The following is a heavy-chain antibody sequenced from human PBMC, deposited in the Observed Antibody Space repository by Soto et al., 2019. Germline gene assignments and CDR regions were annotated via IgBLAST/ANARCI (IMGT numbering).Heavy chain of an antibody. CDR1: GFTVSSNY. V-gene: IGHV3-66*01. Sequence: VQLVESGGGLVQPGGSLRLSCAASGFTVSSNYMSWVRQAPGKGLEWVSVIYSGGSTYYADSVKGRFTISRDNSKNTLYLQMNSLRAEDTAVYYCARDGGNWNAPFDYWGQGTLVTVSS. J-gene: IGHJ4*02. CDR3: ARDGGNWNAPFDY. D-gene: IGHD1-1*01. CDR2: IYSGGST.